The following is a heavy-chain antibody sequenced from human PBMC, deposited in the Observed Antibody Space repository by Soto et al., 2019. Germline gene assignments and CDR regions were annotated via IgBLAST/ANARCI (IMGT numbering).Heavy chain of an antibody. CDR1: GGSISSGGYY. CDR2: IYYSGST. V-gene: IGHV4-31*03. J-gene: IGHJ4*02. D-gene: IGHD3-16*01. CDR3: ARRYVGNFYY. Sequence: QVQLQESGPGLVKPSQTLSLTCTVSGGSISSGGYYWSWIRQHPGKGLEWIGYIYYSGSTYYNPSVKSRVTSSVDTSKTQFSLKLSSVTAADTAVYYCARRYVGNFYYWGQGTLVTVSS.